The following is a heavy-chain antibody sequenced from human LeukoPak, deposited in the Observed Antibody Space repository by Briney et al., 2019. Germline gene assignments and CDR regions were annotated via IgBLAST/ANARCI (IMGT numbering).Heavy chain of an antibody. CDR3: VRDIVGATSDYFDY. D-gene: IGHD1-26*01. CDR2: ISSSGSTI. V-gene: IGHV3-11*01. CDR1: GFTFSDYY. J-gene: IGHJ4*02. Sequence: GGSLRLSCAASGFTFSDYYMSWIRQAPGKGLEWVSYISSSGSTIYYADSVKGRFTISRDNAKNSLYLQMNSLRAEDTAVYYCVRDIVGATSDYFDYWGQGTLVTVSS.